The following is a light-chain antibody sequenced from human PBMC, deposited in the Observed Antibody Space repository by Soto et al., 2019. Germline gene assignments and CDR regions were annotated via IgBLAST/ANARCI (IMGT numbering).Light chain of an antibody. CDR3: SSYTSSATLV. J-gene: IGLJ2*01. V-gene: IGLV2-14*01. CDR2: EVS. CDR1: SSDVGGYKY. Sequence: QSALTQPASVSGSPGQSITISCTGTSSDVGGYKYVSWYQHHPDKAPKLIIHEVSSRPSGVSNRFSGSKSGNTASLTISGLQAEDEADYYCSSYTSSATLVFGVGT.